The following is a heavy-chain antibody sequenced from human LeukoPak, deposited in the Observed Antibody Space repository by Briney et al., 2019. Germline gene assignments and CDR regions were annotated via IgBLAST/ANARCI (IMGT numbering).Heavy chain of an antibody. CDR2: IIPIFGTA. D-gene: IGHD5-12*01. J-gene: IGHJ6*03. CDR1: GGTFSSYA. CDR3: ARGDSGYDRYYYYYMDV. Sequence: SSVKVSCKASGGTFSSYAISWVRQAPGQGLEWMGGIIPIFGTANYAQKFQGRVTITTDESTSTAYMELSSLRSEDTAVYYCARGDSGYDRYYYYYMDVWGKGTTVTVSS. V-gene: IGHV1-69*05.